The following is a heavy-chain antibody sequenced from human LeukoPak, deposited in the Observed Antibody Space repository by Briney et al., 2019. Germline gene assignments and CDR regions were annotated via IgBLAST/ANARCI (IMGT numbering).Heavy chain of an antibody. J-gene: IGHJ6*02. CDR3: ARHGCSGGSCYYYYYGMDV. V-gene: IGHV6-1*01. D-gene: IGHD2-15*01. CDR1: GDSVSSNSAA. CDR2: TYYRSKWYN. Sequence: SQTLSLTCAISGDSVSSNSAAWNWIRQSPSRGLEWLGRTYYRSKWYNDYAVSVKSRITINPDTSKNQFSLQLNSVTPEDTAVYYCARHGCSGGSCYYYYYGMDVWGQGTTVTVSS.